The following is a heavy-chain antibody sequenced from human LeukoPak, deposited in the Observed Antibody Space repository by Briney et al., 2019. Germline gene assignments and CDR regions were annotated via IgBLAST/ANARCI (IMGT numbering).Heavy chain of an antibody. Sequence: GGSLRLSCAASGFTFSNYAMTWVRHSSGKGLDWVSAISAGGGSTYYEDSVKGRFAISRDNSKNTLYLHINSLRAEDTALYYCAKDSGAYSGYDFGWFDPWGQGTLVTVSS. CDR1: GFTFSNYA. J-gene: IGHJ5*02. V-gene: IGHV3-23*01. CDR2: ISAGGGST. CDR3: AKDSGAYSGYDFGWFDP. D-gene: IGHD5-12*01.